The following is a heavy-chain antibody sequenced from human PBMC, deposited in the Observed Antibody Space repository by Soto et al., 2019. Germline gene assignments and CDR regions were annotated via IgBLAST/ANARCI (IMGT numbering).Heavy chain of an antibody. D-gene: IGHD4-17*01. V-gene: IGHV4-39*01. CDR1: GGSISSSSYY. CDR3: RVWDGDASFYYYYGMDV. J-gene: IGHJ6*02. CDR2: IYYSGST. Sequence: QLQLQESGPGLVKPSETLSLTCTVSGGSISSSSYYWGWIRQPPGKGLEWIGSIYYSGSTYYNPSLRSRVTISGGTSKNQFSLKLSSVTAADTAVYYCRVWDGDASFYYYYGMDVWGQGTTVTVSS.